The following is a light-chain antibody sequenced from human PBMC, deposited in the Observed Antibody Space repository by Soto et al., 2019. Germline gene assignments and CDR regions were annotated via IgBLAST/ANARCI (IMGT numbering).Light chain of an antibody. CDR2: GAS. Sequence: EIVLTQSPGTLSLSPGARATLSCRASQSVSSTYFAWYQQKPGQAPRLLIYGASSRATGIPDRFSGSGSGTDFTLTISRLEPEDFAVYYCQQYGSFPYTFGQGTKLDIK. V-gene: IGKV3-20*01. J-gene: IGKJ2*01. CDR1: QSVSSTY. CDR3: QQYGSFPYT.